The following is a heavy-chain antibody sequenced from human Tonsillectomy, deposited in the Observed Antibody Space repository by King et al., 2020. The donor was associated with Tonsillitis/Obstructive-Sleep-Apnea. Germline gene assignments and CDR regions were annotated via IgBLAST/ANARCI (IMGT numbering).Heavy chain of an antibody. CDR1: GFTFSSYE. J-gene: IGHJ6*02. CDR3: AKILGGYCSSTSCYSPPYGMDV. V-gene: IGHV3-48*03. CDR2: ISSSGSTI. Sequence: VQLVESGGGLVQPGGSLRLSCAASGFTFSSYEMNWVRQAPGKGLEGVSYISSSGSTIYYADSVKGRFTISRDNAKNSLYLQMNSLRAEDTAVYYCAKILGGYCSSTSCYSPPYGMDVWGQGTTVTVSS. D-gene: IGHD2-2*02.